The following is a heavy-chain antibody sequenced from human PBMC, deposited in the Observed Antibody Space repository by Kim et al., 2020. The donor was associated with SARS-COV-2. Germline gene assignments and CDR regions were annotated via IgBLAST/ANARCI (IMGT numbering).Heavy chain of an antibody. Sequence: SETLSLTCAVYGGSFSGYYWSWIRQPPGKGLEWIGEINHSGSTNYNPSLKSRVTISVDTSKNQFSLKLSSVTAADTAVYYCARGGSSWYRWNNWFDPWGQGTLVTVSS. D-gene: IGHD6-13*01. V-gene: IGHV4-34*01. CDR2: INHSGST. CDR1: GGSFSGYY. CDR3: ARGGSSWYRWNNWFDP. J-gene: IGHJ5*02.